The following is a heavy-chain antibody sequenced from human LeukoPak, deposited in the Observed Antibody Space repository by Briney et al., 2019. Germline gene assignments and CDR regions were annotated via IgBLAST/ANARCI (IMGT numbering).Heavy chain of an antibody. CDR3: VRDSGDGDYEPLDS. J-gene: IGHJ4*02. Sequence: GGSLRLSCAASGFGFSSSYMNWVRQAPGKGLEWGSIIYRDGKTFYADYVKGRFTISGDSYKNTLYLQMNSLRVEDTAVYYCVRDSGDGDYEPLDSWGQGTLVTVSS. CDR1: GFGFSSSY. CDR2: IYRDGKT. D-gene: IGHD4-17*01. V-gene: IGHV3-53*01.